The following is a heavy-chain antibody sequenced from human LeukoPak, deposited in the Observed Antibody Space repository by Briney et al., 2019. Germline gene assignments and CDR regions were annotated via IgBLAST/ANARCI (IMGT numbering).Heavy chain of an antibody. CDR2: IYHSGSA. V-gene: IGHV4-38-2*02. J-gene: IGHJ5*02. Sequence: SETLSLTCTVSGYSISSGYYWGWIRPPPGKGLEWIGGIYHSGSAYYNPSLKSRVTISVDTSKNQFSLKLSSVTAADPAVYYSARTGLLWFGELSLTWSDPGAREPWSPSPQ. CDR3: ARTGLLWFGELSLTWSDP. D-gene: IGHD3-10*01. CDR1: GYSISSGYY.